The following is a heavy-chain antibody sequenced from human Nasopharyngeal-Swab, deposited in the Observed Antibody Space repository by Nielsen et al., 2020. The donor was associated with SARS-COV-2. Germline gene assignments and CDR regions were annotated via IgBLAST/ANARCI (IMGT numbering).Heavy chain of an antibody. V-gene: IGHV3-30*18. CDR1: GFTFSSYG. CDR2: ISYDGSNK. CDR3: AKPYSGSYYGYFDY. Sequence: GGSLRLSCAASGFTFSSYGMHWVRQAPGKGLEWVAVISYDGSNKYYADSVKGRFIISRDNSKNTLYLQMNSLRAEDTAVYYCAKPYSGSYYGYFDYWGQGTLVTVSS. J-gene: IGHJ4*02. D-gene: IGHD1-26*01.